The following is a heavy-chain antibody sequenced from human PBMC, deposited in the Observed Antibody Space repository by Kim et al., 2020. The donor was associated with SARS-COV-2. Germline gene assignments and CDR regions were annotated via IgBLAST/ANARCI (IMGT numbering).Heavy chain of an antibody. CDR2: IYYSGST. D-gene: IGHD3-3*01. CDR3: ARHVPGGVDNERLDWLDP. J-gene: IGHJ5*02. CDR1: GGSISSSSYY. Sequence: SETLSLTCTVSGGSISSSSYYWGWIRQPPGKGLEWIGSIYYSGSTYYNPSLKSRVTISVDTSKNQFSLKLSSVTAADTAVYYCARHVPGGVDNERLDWLDPWGQGTLVTVSS. V-gene: IGHV4-39*01.